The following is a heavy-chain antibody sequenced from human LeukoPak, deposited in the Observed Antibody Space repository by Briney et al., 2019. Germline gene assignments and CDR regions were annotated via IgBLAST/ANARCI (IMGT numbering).Heavy chain of an antibody. CDR2: IYYSGST. D-gene: IGHD3-16*01. CDR3: ARFAWGRGFDY. V-gene: IGHV4-39*07. CDR1: GGSISSSSYY. J-gene: IGHJ4*02. Sequence: SETLSLTCTVSGGSISSSSYYWGWIRQPPGKGLEWIGSIYYSGSTYYNPSLKSRVTISVDTSKNQFSLKLSSVTAADTAVYYCARFAWGRGFDYWGQGTLVTVSS.